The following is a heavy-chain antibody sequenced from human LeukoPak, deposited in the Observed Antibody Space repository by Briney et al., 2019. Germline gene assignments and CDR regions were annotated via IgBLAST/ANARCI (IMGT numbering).Heavy chain of an antibody. Sequence: GGSLRLSCAASGFTFSSYGMHWVRQAPGKGLEWVALISYDGTDKYYADSVKGRFTISRDNSKNTLYLQMNSLRAEDTAVYYCASKSSGDTAMVLDYWGQGTLVTVSS. V-gene: IGHV3-30*03. J-gene: IGHJ4*02. CDR3: ASKSSGDTAMVLDY. CDR2: ISYDGTDK. D-gene: IGHD5-18*01. CDR1: GFTFSSYG.